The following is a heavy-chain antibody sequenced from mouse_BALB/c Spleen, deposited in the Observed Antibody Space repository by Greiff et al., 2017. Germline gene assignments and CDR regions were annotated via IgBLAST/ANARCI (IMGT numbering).Heavy chain of an antibody. V-gene: IGHV1-80*01. Sequence: QVQLQQPGAELVRPGASVKISCKASGYAFSSYWMNWVKQRPGQGLEWIGWIYPGDGSTKYNEKFKGKATLTADKSSSTAYMQLSSLTSENSAVYFCARGLTPYYYAMDYWGQGTSVTVSS. CDR1: GYAFSSYW. D-gene: IGHD1-1*01. J-gene: IGHJ4*01. CDR2: IYPGDGST. CDR3: ARGLTPYYYAMDY.